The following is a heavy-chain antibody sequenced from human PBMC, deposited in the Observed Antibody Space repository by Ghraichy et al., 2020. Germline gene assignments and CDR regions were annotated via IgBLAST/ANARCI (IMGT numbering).Heavy chain of an antibody. D-gene: IGHD5-24*01. CDR1: GFAFSGYW. Sequence: GGSLRLSCAASGFAFSGYWMTWVRQAPGKGLEWVGIINQDGSQTFFVDSVRGRFTISRENGRNSPYLQMNSLRVEDAAVYYCARAPQFYYGVDVWGQGTTVTVSS. V-gene: IGHV3-7*01. J-gene: IGHJ6*02. CDR2: INQDGSQT. CDR3: ARAPQFYYGVDV.